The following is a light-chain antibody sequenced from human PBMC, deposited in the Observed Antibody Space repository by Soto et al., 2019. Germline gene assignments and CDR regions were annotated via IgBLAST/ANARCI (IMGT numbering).Light chain of an antibody. CDR1: SSDVGGYNF. V-gene: IGLV2-14*03. CDR3: SSYTSSSTLE. CDR2: DVS. Sequence: QSALTQPPSVSGSPGQSITISCTGTSSDVGGYNFVCWSQHHPGKAPKLMIYDVSNRPSGVSNRFSGSKSGNTASLTISGLQAEDEADYYCSSYTSSSTLEFGGGTQLTVL. J-gene: IGLJ2*01.